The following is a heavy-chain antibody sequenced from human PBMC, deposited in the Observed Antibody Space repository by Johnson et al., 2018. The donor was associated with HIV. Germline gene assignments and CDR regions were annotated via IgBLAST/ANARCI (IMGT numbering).Heavy chain of an antibody. CDR3: AKAYSAVVGDAFDI. V-gene: IGHV3-66*02. CDR2: IYTADNR. CDR1: GFTVSTNY. J-gene: IGHJ3*02. Sequence: VQLVESGGDLVRPGGSLRLSCAASGFTVSTNYMNWVRQAPGKGLEWVSVIYTADNRNYADSVKGRFTISRDNSKNKLYLQMNSLRPEDTAVYYCAKAYSAVVGDAFDIWGQGTMVTVSS. D-gene: IGHD3-22*01.